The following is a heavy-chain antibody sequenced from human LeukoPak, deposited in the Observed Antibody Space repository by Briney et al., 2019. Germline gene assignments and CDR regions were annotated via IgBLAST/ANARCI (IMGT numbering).Heavy chain of an antibody. V-gene: IGHV1-18*01. CDR1: GYNFSTYG. J-gene: IGHJ4*02. CDR3: ARDMVGATRYHDY. Sequence: ASVKVSCKASGYNFSTYGIGWVRQAPGQGLEWMGWISAYNGDTNYAQKVQGRLTMTTDTSTSTAYMELRSLRSDDSAVYYCARDMVGATRYHDYWGQGTLVTVSS. D-gene: IGHD1-26*01. CDR2: ISAYNGDT.